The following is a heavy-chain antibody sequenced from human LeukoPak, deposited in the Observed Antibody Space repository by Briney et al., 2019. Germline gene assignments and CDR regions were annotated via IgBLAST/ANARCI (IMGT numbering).Heavy chain of an antibody. J-gene: IGHJ4*02. Sequence: PGGSLRLSCAASGFTFSSYGMSWVRQAPGKGLEWVSVVSGSSGSPIYYADSVKGRSTISRDNAKNSLFLQMNSLRAEDTAVYYCARGSFLITFGGFIGWGQGTLVTVSS. CDR1: GFTFSSYG. V-gene: IGHV3-48*03. CDR3: ARGSFLITFGGFIG. D-gene: IGHD3-16*02. CDR2: VSGSSGSPI.